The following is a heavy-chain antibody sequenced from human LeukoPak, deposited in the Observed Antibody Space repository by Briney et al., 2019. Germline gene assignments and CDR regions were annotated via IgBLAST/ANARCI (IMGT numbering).Heavy chain of an antibody. Sequence: ASVKVSCKASGYTFTDYYMRWVRQAPGQGLEWMGWINPKSGDTKYAQESQGWVTMTRDTSISTAYIELSRSRSDDTAMYYCARGSPVAAAGTAYFHHWGQGTLVTVSS. J-gene: IGHJ1*01. CDR3: ARGSPVAAAGTAYFHH. CDR2: INPKSGDT. V-gene: IGHV1-2*04. D-gene: IGHD6-13*01. CDR1: GYTFTDYY.